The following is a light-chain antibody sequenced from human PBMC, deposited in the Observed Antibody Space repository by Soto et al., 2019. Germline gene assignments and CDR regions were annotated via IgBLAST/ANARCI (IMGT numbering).Light chain of an antibody. V-gene: IGLV2-14*03. Sequence: QSALTQPASVSGSPGQSITISCTGTSSDVGDYNYVSWYQQHPGKAPRLMIYDVSNRPSGVSNRFSGSKSGNTASLTISGLQAEDEADYYCGSYTSSSTLVVFGGGTQLTVL. CDR2: DVS. CDR3: GSYTSSSTLVV. J-gene: IGLJ2*01. CDR1: SSDVGDYNY.